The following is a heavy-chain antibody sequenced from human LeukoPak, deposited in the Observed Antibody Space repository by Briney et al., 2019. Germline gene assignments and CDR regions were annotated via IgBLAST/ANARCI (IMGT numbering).Heavy chain of an antibody. CDR2: MRNDGSTE. Sequence: PGGSLRLSCTTSGFTFSGYGMHWVRQSPGKGLEWVAYMRNDGSTEYYAESVKGRFTISRDNSKNTLYLQMNSLRPEDTAVYYCARGPFTMVRGLNRGHYFDYWGQGTLVTVSS. J-gene: IGHJ4*02. CDR3: ARGPFTMVRGLNRGHYFDY. CDR1: GFTFSGYG. V-gene: IGHV3-30*02. D-gene: IGHD3-10*01.